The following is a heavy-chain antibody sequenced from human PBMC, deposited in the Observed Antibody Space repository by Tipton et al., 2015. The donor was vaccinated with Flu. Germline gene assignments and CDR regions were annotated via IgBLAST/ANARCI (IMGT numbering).Heavy chain of an antibody. CDR3: AKISGARIGYFDN. Sequence: SLRLSCAASGFTFSSYAMSWVRQAPGKGLEWVSAISAGGGSTHYADSVKGRFTISRDNSKNTLYLQMNSLRAEDTAVYYCAKISGARIGYFDNWGQGTLVTVSS. D-gene: IGHD6-19*01. CDR1: GFTFSSYA. V-gene: IGHV3-23*01. CDR2: ISAGGGST. J-gene: IGHJ4*02.